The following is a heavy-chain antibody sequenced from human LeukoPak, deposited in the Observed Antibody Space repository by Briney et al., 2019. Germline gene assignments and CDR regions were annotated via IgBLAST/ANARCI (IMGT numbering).Heavy chain of an antibody. CDR2: IYHRGNS. D-gene: IGHD3-16*01. CDR3: ARAFHPPDFAFGRAPYYFDL. Sequence: PSETLSLPCAVSGGSISTAHWWNWGRQSPGKGLEWIGEIYHRGNSNYNPSLKSRVSISVDTSKNQFSLKVTSLTAADTAVYYCARAFHPPDFAFGRAPYYFDLWGQGTLVTVSS. J-gene: IGHJ4*01. CDR1: GGSISTAHW. V-gene: IGHV4-4*02.